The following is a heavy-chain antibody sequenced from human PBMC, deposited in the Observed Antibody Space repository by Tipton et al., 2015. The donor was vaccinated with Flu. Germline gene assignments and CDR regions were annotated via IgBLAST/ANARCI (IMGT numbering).Heavy chain of an antibody. J-gene: IGHJ3*02. CDR2: IYYSGST. D-gene: IGHD1-26*01. CDR1: GGSISSYY. V-gene: IGHV4-59*01. CDR3: AKYSTTIVGASYDAFDI. Sequence: TLSLTCTVSGGSISSYYWRWIRQPPGKGLEWIGYIYYSGSTNYNPSLKSRVTISVDTSKNQFSLKLSSVTAADTAVYYCAKYSTTIVGASYDAFDIWGQGTMVTVSS.